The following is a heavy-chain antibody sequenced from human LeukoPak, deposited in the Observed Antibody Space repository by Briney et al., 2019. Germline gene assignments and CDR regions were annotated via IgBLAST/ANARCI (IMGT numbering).Heavy chain of an antibody. Sequence: SVKVSCKASGYSFTSHYMHWVRQAPGQGLEWMGGIIPIFGTANYAQKFQGRVTITADKSTSTAYMELSSLRSEDTAVYYCARTYSYSGSQFDYWGQGTLVTVSS. CDR1: GYSFTSHY. CDR3: ARTYSYSGSQFDY. CDR2: IIPIFGTA. J-gene: IGHJ4*02. D-gene: IGHD1-26*01. V-gene: IGHV1-69*06.